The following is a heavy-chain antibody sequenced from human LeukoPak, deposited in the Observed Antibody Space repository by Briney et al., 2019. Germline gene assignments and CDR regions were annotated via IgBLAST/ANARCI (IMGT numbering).Heavy chain of an antibody. CDR1: GGSISSYY. V-gene: IGHV4-59*01. Sequence: SETLSLTCTVSGGSISSYYRSWIRNPPAKGLEWIGYIYYSGNTYYNPSLKSRFTISVDTSKNQFPLKVNSVPAADTAVYYCARIKPLVPFDFWGQGTLVTVSS. D-gene: IGHD3-10*02. CDR3: ARIKPLVPFDF. CDR2: IYYSGNT. J-gene: IGHJ3*01.